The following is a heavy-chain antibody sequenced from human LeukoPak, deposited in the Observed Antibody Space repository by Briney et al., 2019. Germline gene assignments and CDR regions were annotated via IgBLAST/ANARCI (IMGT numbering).Heavy chain of an antibody. V-gene: IGHV4-34*01. D-gene: IGHD2-8*01. Sequence: SETLSLTCAVYGGSFSGYYWSWIRQPPGKGLEWIGEINHSGSTNYNPSLKSRVTISVDTSKNQFSLKLSSVTAADTAVYYCASTKWVGPFDYWGQGTLVTVSS. CDR3: ASTKWVGPFDY. CDR2: INHSGST. J-gene: IGHJ4*02. CDR1: GGSFSGYY.